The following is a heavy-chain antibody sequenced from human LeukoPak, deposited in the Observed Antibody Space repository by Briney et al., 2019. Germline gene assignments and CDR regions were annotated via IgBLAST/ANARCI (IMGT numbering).Heavy chain of an antibody. Sequence: GASLRLSCAASGFTFSSYAMSWVRQAPGKGLEWVSAISGSGGSTYYADSVKGRFTISRDNSKNSLYLQMNSLRAEDTAVYYCAGGRLGARGMDVWGQGTTVPV. CDR2: ISGSGGST. CDR3: AGGRLGARGMDV. J-gene: IGHJ6*02. D-gene: IGHD3-16*01. CDR1: GFTFSSYA. V-gene: IGHV3-23*01.